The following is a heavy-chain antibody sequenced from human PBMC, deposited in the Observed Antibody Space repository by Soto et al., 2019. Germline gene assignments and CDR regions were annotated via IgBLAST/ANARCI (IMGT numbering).Heavy chain of an antibody. D-gene: IGHD3-22*01. CDR1: GYTFTSYY. Sequence: ASVKVSCKASGYTFTSYYMHWVRQAPGQGLEWMGIINPSGGSTSYAQKFQGRVTMTRDTSTSTVYMELSSLRSEDTAVYYCATDLGYYDSSGYYPGYWGQGTLVTVSS. V-gene: IGHV1-46*01. CDR3: ATDLGYYDSSGYYPGY. CDR2: INPSGGST. J-gene: IGHJ4*02.